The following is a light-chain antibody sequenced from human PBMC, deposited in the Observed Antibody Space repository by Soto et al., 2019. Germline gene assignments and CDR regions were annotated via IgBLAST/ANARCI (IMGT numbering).Light chain of an antibody. CDR1: SSNIGAGYG. J-gene: IGLJ1*01. CDR2: GNT. V-gene: IGLV1-40*01. CDR3: SSYVGDSAYA. Sequence: QSVLTQPPSVSGAPGQRVTISCTGSSSNIGAGYGVHWYQQLPGTAPKLLIYGNTNRPSGVPDRFSGSQSGTSASLVITGLQAEDEADYYCSSYVGDSAYAFGTGTKLTVL.